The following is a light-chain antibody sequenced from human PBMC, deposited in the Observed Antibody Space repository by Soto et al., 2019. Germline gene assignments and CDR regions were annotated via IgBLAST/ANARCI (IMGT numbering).Light chain of an antibody. CDR3: QHGYSTPLT. Sequence: EILMTQSHATLSLSPGERATLSCRASQSVSSNLAWYQQKPGQAPRLLIYGASTRATGIPARFSGSGSGTEFTLTISSLQPEDFATYFCQHGYSTPLTFGGGTKVDIK. CDR2: GAS. CDR1: QSVSSN. V-gene: IGKV3-15*01. J-gene: IGKJ4*01.